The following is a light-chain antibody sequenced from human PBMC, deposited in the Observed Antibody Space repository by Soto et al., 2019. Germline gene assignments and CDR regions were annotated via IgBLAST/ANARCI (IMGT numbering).Light chain of an antibody. CDR2: RAA. CDR3: QQYGDSPWT. CDR1: QSVRNSH. J-gene: IGKJ1*01. Sequence: EIVLTQSPGTLSLSPGERATLSCRASQSVRNSHLAWYQQKPGQPPRLLISRAASRAPGIPDRFSGSGSGTGFTLSISKREPEDSALYYCQQYGDSPWTFGLGPKVDIK. V-gene: IGKV3-20*01.